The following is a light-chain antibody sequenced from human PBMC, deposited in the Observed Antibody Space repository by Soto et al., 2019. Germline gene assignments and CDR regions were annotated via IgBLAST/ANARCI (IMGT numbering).Light chain of an antibody. J-gene: IGKJ2*01. CDR1: QSISTW. V-gene: IGKV1-5*01. CDR2: DAS. CDR3: QQYSSYPYT. Sequence: DIQMTQSPSTLSASVGDRVTIACRASQSISTWLAWYQQKPGQAPKLLIYDASSLESGVPSRFSGSGSGTEFTLTITSLQPEDVAPYYCQQYSSYPYTFGQGTKVEI.